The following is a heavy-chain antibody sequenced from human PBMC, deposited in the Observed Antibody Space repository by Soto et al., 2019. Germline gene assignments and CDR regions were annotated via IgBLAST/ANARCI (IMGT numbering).Heavy chain of an antibody. V-gene: IGHV4-59*08. D-gene: IGHD4-17*01. J-gene: IGHJ2*01. CDR3: ARRYYGGNYWYFDL. Sequence: QVQLQESGPGLVKPSETLSLTCTVSGGSISTYYWSWIRQPPGKGLEWIGYIHYSGSTNYNPSPKGRVAISVDTSKSQFSLKLTSVTAADTAVYYCARRYYGGNYWYFDLWGRGTLVTVSS. CDR1: GGSISTYY. CDR2: IHYSGST.